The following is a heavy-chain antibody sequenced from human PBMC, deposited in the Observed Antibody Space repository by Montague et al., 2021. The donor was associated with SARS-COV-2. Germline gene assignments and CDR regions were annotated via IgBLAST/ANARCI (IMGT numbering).Heavy chain of an antibody. CDR1: GGSISSYY. Sequence: SETLSLTCTVSGGSISSYYWSWIRQPPGKGLEWIGYIYYGWSTNYNPSLKSRVTISVYTSKNQFPLKLSSVTAADTAVYFCSRVSRITIFGVVGWFDPWGRGTLVTVSS. D-gene: IGHD3-3*01. CDR2: IYYGWST. V-gene: IGHV4-59*01. J-gene: IGHJ5*02. CDR3: SRVSRITIFGVVGWFDP.